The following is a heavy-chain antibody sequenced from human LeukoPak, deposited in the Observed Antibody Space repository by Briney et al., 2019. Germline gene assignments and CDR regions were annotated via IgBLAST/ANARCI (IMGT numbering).Heavy chain of an antibody. Sequence: PGGSLRLSCAASGFTFSSDSMNWVRQAPGKGLEWVSYISSSSSTIYYADSVKGRFTISRDNAKNSLYLQMNSLRAEDTAVYYCARTSPLDYVWGSWRPYHPFFDYWGQGTLVTVSS. CDR1: GFTFSSDS. CDR2: ISSSSSTI. CDR3: ARTSPLDYVWGSWRPYHPFFDY. J-gene: IGHJ4*02. V-gene: IGHV3-48*01. D-gene: IGHD3-16*01.